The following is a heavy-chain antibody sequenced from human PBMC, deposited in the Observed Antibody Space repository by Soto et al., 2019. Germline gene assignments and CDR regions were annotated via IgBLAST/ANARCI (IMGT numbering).Heavy chain of an antibody. V-gene: IGHV4-59*01. D-gene: IGHD6-13*01. J-gene: IGHJ5*02. CDR1: GGSISSYY. CDR2: IYYSWST. CDR3: ARGGGVAAALFDP. Sequence: QVQLQESGPGLVKPSETLSLTCTVSGGSISSYYWSWIRQPPGKGLEWIGYIYYSWSTNYNPSLKSRVTISVDTSKNQFSLKLSSVTAADTAVYYCARGGGVAAALFDPWGQGTLVTVSS.